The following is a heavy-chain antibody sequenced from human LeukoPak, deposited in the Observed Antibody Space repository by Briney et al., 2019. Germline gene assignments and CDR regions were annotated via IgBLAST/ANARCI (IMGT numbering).Heavy chain of an antibody. D-gene: IGHD6-19*01. V-gene: IGHV3-21*01. J-gene: IGHJ3*02. CDR2: ISSSSTYR. CDR3: ARDAGFSSGWHSFTNHLAM. CDR1: GFAFDTYS. Sequence: PGGSLRLSCAASGFAFDTYSINWVCQAPGKGLEWVSSISSSSTYRQYGDSVKGRLTISRDNAKKSVYLEMNSLRAGDTAVYYCARDAGFSSGWHSFTNHLAMWGQGTMVTVSS.